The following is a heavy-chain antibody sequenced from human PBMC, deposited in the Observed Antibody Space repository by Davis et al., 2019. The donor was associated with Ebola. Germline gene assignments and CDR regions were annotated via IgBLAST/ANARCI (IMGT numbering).Heavy chain of an antibody. Sequence: MPSETLSLTCTVSGGSISSYYWSWIRQPPGKGLEWIGYIYYSGSTNYNPSLKSRVTISADTSKTQLSLKLSSVTAADTAVYYCARGNGDYPNWFDPWGQGTLVTVSS. J-gene: IGHJ5*02. V-gene: IGHV4-59*01. D-gene: IGHD4-17*01. CDR3: ARGNGDYPNWFDP. CDR2: IYYSGST. CDR1: GGSISSYY.